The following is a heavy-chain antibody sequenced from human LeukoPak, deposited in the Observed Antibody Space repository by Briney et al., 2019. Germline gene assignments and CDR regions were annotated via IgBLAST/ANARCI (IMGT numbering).Heavy chain of an antibody. V-gene: IGHV5-51*01. CDR1: GYRFTDFW. CDR3: ARGVARMISPTGYFDY. D-gene: IGHD5-24*01. CDR2: FYLGDSDN. J-gene: IGHJ4*02. Sequence: GESLKISGKGSGYRFTDFWIGGVRQIPGKGLEWMGIFYLGDSDNRYRPPFQGHVTISADKSGTTGYLQWSTLKASDTAMYYCARGVARMISPTGYFDYWGQGSLVTVSS.